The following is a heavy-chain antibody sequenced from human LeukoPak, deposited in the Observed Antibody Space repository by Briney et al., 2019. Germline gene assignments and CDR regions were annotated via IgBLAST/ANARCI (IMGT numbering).Heavy chain of an antibody. Sequence: PSETLSLTCTVSGGSISSYYWSWIRQPPGKGLEWIGYIYYSGSTNYNPSPKSRVTISVDTSKNQFSLKLSSVTAADTAVYYCARDGVQNWFDPWGQGTLVTVSS. D-gene: IGHD3-3*01. CDR3: ARDGVQNWFDP. CDR2: IYYSGST. CDR1: GGSISSYY. J-gene: IGHJ5*02. V-gene: IGHV4-59*01.